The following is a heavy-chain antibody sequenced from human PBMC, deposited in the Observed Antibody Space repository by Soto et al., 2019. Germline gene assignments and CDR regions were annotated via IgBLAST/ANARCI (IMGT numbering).Heavy chain of an antibody. Sequence: EVQLLESGGGRIQPGGSLRLSCAASGFTFSSYAMNWVRQVPGKGLQWVSGISGSGSSTYYSDSVRGRFTSSRDNSRNTLYLQMSSLRVEDTALYYCAKGDRNQPAVVDYWGQGTLVTVSS. V-gene: IGHV3-23*01. CDR1: GFTFSSYA. J-gene: IGHJ4*02. D-gene: IGHD2-2*01. CDR2: ISGSGSST. CDR3: AKGDRNQPAVVDY.